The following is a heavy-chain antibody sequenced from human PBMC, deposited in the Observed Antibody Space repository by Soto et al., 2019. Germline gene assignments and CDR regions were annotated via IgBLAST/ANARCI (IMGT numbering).Heavy chain of an antibody. D-gene: IGHD6-19*01. V-gene: IGHV3-30-3*01. Sequence: PGGSLRLSCAASGFTFSSYAMHWVRQAPGKGLEWVAVISYDGSNKYYADSVKGRFTISRDNSKNTLYLQMNSLRAEDTAVYYCAREYSSGWFGNYYGMDVWGQGTTVTVSS. CDR2: ISYDGSNK. CDR3: AREYSSGWFGNYYGMDV. CDR1: GFTFSSYA. J-gene: IGHJ6*02.